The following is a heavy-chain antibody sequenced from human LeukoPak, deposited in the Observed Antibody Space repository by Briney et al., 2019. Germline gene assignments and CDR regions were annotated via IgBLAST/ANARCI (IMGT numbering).Heavy chain of an antibody. Sequence: SETLSLTCAVYGGSFSGYYWSWIRQPPGKGLEWIGEINHSGSTNYNPSLKSRVTIPVDTSKNQFSLKLSSVTAADTAVYYCARGLVLRYSWFDPWGQGTLVTVSS. J-gene: IGHJ5*02. CDR3: ARGLVLRYSWFDP. CDR2: INHSGST. D-gene: IGHD3-9*01. CDR1: GGSFSGYY. V-gene: IGHV4-34*01.